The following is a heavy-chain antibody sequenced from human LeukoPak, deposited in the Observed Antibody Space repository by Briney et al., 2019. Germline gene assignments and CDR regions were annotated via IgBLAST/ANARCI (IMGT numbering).Heavy chain of an antibody. J-gene: IGHJ4*02. CDR2: IYWNDDK. D-gene: IGHD3-10*01. CDR3: AYTFTMVRGVLTSFDY. Sequence: SGPTLVNPTQTLTLTCTFSGFSLSTSGVGVGWIRQPPGKALEWLALIYWNDDKRYSPSLKSRLTITKDTSKNQVVLTMTNMDPVDTATYYCAYTFTMVRGVLTSFDYWGQGTLVTVSS. CDR1: GFSLSTSGVG. V-gene: IGHV2-5*01.